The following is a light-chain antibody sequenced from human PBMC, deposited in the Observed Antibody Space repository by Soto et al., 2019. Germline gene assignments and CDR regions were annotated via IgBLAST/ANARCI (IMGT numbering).Light chain of an antibody. CDR3: GSYTSSSTLV. V-gene: IGLV2-14*01. J-gene: IGLJ1*01. Sequence: QPALTQPASVTGSPGRSITISCTGTSSDVGGYNYVSWYQQHPGKAPKLMIYDVSNRPSGVSNRFSGSKSGNTASLTSSGLQAEDEADYYCGSYTSSSTLVFGTGTKVTVL. CDR2: DVS. CDR1: SSDVGGYNY.